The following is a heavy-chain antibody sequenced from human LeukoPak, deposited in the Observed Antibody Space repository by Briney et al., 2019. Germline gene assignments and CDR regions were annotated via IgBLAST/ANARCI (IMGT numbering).Heavy chain of an antibody. J-gene: IGHJ6*03. CDR3: ARDYSSSWYSPYGYYYYYMDV. Sequence: SETLSLTCTVSGGSISSYYWSWIRQPAGKGLEWIGRIYTSGSTNYNPSLKSRVTMSVDTSKNQFSLKLSSVTAADTAVYYCARDYSSSWYSPYGYYYYYMDVWGKGTTVTVSS. D-gene: IGHD6-13*01. CDR2: IYTSGST. CDR1: GGSISSYY. V-gene: IGHV4-4*07.